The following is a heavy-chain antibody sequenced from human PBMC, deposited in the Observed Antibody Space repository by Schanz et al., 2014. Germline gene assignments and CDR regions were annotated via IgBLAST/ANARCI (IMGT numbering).Heavy chain of an antibody. CDR2: ISAYNGKT. Sequence: QVQLVQSGAEVKKPGASAKVSCKASGYTFTSYGISWVRQAPGQGLEWMGWISAYNGKTNYAQKLQGRVTMTTDTSTSTAYMELRSLRSDDTAVYYCARDNLVSSSWYNYYGMDVWGQGTTVTVSS. CDR1: GYTFTSYG. D-gene: IGHD6-13*01. V-gene: IGHV1-18*01. J-gene: IGHJ6*02. CDR3: ARDNLVSSSWYNYYGMDV.